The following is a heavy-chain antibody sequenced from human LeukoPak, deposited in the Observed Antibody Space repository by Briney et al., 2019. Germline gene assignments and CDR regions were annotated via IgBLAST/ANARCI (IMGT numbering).Heavy chain of an antibody. Sequence: GGSLRLSCAASGFTFSSYAMSWVRQAPGKGLEWVSAISGSGGSTYYADSVKGRFTISRDNSKNTLYLQMNSLRAEDTAVYHCAKGMFGYLGGLYWDFDLRGRGTLVTVSS. J-gene: IGHJ2*01. CDR2: ISGSGGST. D-gene: IGHD3-22*01. CDR3: AKGMFGYLGGLYWDFDL. CDR1: GFTFSSYA. V-gene: IGHV3-23*01.